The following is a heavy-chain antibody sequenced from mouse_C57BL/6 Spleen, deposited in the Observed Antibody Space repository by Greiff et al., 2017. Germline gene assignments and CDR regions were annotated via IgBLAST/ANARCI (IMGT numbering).Heavy chain of an antibody. Sequence: EVQVVESGPELVKPGASVKIPCKASGYTFTDYNMDWVKQSHGKSLEWIGDINPNNGGTIYNQKFKGKATLTVDKSSSTAYMELRSLTSEDTAVYYCAREDVTTGSAWFAYWGQGTLVTVSA. CDR2: INPNNGGT. CDR3: AREDVTTGSAWFAY. V-gene: IGHV1-18*01. J-gene: IGHJ3*01. D-gene: IGHD1-1*01. CDR1: GYTFTDYN.